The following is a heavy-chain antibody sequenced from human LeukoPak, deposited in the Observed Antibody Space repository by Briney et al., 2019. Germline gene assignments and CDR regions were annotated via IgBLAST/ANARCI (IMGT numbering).Heavy chain of an antibody. V-gene: IGHV4-38-2*01. J-gene: IGHJ5*02. D-gene: IGHD2-2*03. CDR2: IYHSGST. CDR1: GYSISSGYY. Sequence: SETLSLTCAVSGYSISSGYYWGWIRQPPGKGQEWIGSIYHSGSTYYNPSLKSRVTISVDTSKNQFSLKLSSVTAADTAVYYCARVRMDNWFDPWGQGTLVTVSS. CDR3: ARVRMDNWFDP.